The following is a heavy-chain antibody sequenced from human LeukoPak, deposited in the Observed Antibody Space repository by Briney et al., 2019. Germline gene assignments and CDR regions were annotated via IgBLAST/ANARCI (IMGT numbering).Heavy chain of an antibody. CDR3: AKSSIMFAAGRLGSIDF. D-gene: IGHD6-25*01. CDR2: ISGGGGST. CDR1: GFTFSSYA. J-gene: IGHJ4*02. Sequence: GGSLRLSCAASGFTFSSYAMSWVRQAPGKGLEWVSAISGGGGSTYYADSVKGRFTISRDNSKNTLYLQMSSLRAEDTAVYYCAKSSIMFAAGRLGSIDFWGQGTLVTVSS. V-gene: IGHV3-23*01.